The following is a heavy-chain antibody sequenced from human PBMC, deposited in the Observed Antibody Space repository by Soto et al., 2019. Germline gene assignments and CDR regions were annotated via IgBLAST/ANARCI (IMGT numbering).Heavy chain of an antibody. V-gene: IGHV1-46*01. D-gene: IGHD3-16*01. Sequence: QVQLVQSGAEVRKPGASVKISCKASGYTFSRYSMHWVRQAPGQGLEWMGMINPSSGSISYAQKFQGRVAMTRDTSTSTVYMELSSLRSEDTAVYYCARGGQVVPSYYYYGMDVWGQGTTVTVSS. CDR1: GYTFSRYS. CDR3: ARGGQVVPSYYYYGMDV. CDR2: INPSSGSI. J-gene: IGHJ6*02.